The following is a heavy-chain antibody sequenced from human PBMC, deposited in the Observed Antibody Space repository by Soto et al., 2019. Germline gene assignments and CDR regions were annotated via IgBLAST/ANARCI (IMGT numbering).Heavy chain of an antibody. CDR1: GFTFSSYA. D-gene: IGHD3-9*01. CDR2: ISGGGGSI. J-gene: IGHJ4*02. Sequence: GGSLRLSCAASGFTFSSYAMSWVRQASGKGLEWVSAISGGGGSIYYADSVKGRFTISRDNSKNTLYLQMNSLRAEDTAIYYCAKSPYYDILTGYYCDYWGQGTLVTVSS. V-gene: IGHV3-23*01. CDR3: AKSPYYDILTGYYCDY.